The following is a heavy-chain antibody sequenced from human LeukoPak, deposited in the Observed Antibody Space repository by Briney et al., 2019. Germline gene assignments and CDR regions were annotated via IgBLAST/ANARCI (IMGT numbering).Heavy chain of an antibody. V-gene: IGHV3-7*01. Sequence: PGGSLRLSCAASGFTFSSHGMTWVRQAPGKGLEWVGNIKQDGSEKYYLDSVKGRFTISRDNAKNSVYLQMNSLRVEDTAVYYCARDFRFHDDYWGQGTLVTVSS. J-gene: IGHJ4*02. CDR1: GFTFSSHG. CDR2: IKQDGSEK. CDR3: ARDFRFHDDY.